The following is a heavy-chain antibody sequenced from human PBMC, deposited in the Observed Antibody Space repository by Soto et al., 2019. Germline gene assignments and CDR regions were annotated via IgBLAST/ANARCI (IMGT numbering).Heavy chain of an antibody. CDR2: IKNDGTST. CDR3: AQLGLMTFSHKHYFNH. CDR1: GFNFDNYG. V-gene: IGHV3-23*01. D-gene: IGHD3-16*01. J-gene: IGHJ4*02. Sequence: GGSLRLSCVASGFNFDNYGMSWVRQAPGEGLEWVSAIKNDGTSTYYAASVEDRFTISRDSSKNTLYLQLNSLRAEDTAVYYCAQLGLMTFSHKHYFNHWGRGTLVTVSS.